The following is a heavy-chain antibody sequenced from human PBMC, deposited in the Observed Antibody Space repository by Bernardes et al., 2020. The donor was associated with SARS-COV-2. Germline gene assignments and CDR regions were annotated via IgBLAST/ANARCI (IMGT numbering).Heavy chain of an antibody. V-gene: IGHV2-5*02. Sequence: SGPTLLKPTQTLTLTCTFSGFSLSTSGVGVGWIRQPPGKALEWLALIYWDDDKRYSPSLKSRLTITKDTSKNQVVLTMTNMDPVDTATYYCAHSGPRIVVVVAATDFDYWGQGTLVTVSS. J-gene: IGHJ4*02. CDR3: AHSGPRIVVVVAATDFDY. CDR1: GFSLSTSGVG. D-gene: IGHD2-15*01. CDR2: IYWDDDK.